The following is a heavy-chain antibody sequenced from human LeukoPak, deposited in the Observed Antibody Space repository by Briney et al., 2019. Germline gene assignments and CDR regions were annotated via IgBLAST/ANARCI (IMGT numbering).Heavy chain of an antibody. D-gene: IGHD1-14*01. CDR2: IHRSGSP. V-gene: IGHV4-4*02. J-gene: IGHJ4*02. CDR3: AREMLGGFNPGAY. Sequence: PSETLSLTCTVSLDSTSSNFWSWVRQPPEKGLEWIGEIHRSGSPNYNPSLQSRVTISIDRSRNQIALEVSSGTAADTAVYSCAREMLGGFNPGAYWGQGTLVTVSS. CDR1: LDSTSSNF.